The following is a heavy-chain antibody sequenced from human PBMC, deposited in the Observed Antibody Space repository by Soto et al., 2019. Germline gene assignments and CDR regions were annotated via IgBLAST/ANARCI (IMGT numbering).Heavy chain of an antibody. CDR1: GGSVSSGGYY. D-gene: IGHD3-16*01. Sequence: SETLSLTCTVSGGSVSSGGYYWNWIRQPPGRGLEWIGYIYYSGSANYNPSLKSRVTISADTSRNQFSLRLSSVTAADTAVYYCARKGPRLEEGFDLWGQGSQVTVSS. J-gene: IGHJ4*02. CDR3: ARKGPRLEEGFDL. CDR2: IYYSGSA. V-gene: IGHV4-61*08.